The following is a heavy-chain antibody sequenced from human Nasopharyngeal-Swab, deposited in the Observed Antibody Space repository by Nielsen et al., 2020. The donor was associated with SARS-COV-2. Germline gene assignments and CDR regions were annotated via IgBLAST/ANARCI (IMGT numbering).Heavy chain of an antibody. J-gene: IGHJ1*01. Sequence: SETLSLTCTVSGGSISSSSYYWGWIRQPPGKGLEWIGSIYYSESTYYTPSLKSRVTISVDTSKNQFSLKLNSVTAADTAVYYCARGYSYGECFQHWGQGTLVTVPS. CDR2: IYYSEST. CDR3: ARGYSYGECFQH. CDR1: GGSISSSSYY. V-gene: IGHV4-39*07. D-gene: IGHD5-18*01.